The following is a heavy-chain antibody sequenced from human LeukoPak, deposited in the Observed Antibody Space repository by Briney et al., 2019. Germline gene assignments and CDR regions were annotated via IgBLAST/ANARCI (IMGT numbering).Heavy chain of an antibody. Sequence: PGGSLRLSCTASGFTFSSYSINWVRQAPGKGLEWVANIKQDGSEKYYVDSVKGRFTISRDNAKNLLYLQMNSLRAEDTAVYYCARRYFDYWGQGTLVTVSS. CDR3: ARRYFDY. J-gene: IGHJ4*02. CDR1: GFTFSSYS. V-gene: IGHV3-7*03. CDR2: IKQDGSEK.